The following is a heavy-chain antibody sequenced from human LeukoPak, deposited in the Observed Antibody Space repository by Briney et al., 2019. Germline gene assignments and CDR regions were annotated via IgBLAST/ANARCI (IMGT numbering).Heavy chain of an antibody. CDR3: ARLYYYDSSNYYYTD. D-gene: IGHD3-22*01. Sequence: GEFLKISCKGSGYSFTSYWIGWVRQMPGKGLEWMGIIYPDDSDYRYSPSFEGQVTISADRSINTAYLQWSSMKASDSAMYYCARLYYYDSSNYYYTDWGQGTLVTVSS. J-gene: IGHJ4*02. V-gene: IGHV5-51*01. CDR2: IYPDDSDY. CDR1: GYSFTSYW.